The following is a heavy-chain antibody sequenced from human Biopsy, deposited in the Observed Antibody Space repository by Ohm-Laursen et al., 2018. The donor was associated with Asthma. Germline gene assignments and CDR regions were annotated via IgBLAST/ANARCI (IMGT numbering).Heavy chain of an antibody. Sequence: SSGKVSCKASGGSFSNFAFSWVRQAPGHGLEWMGTILTKFDITSYAEKFQGRVTITADKSTSTTYMELSRLRSEDTAVYYCARSYDTDSYPVLVLDYWGQGTLVTVSS. V-gene: IGHV1-69*04. D-gene: IGHD3-22*01. J-gene: IGHJ4*02. CDR1: GGSFSNFA. CDR3: ARSYDTDSYPVLVLDY. CDR2: ILTKFDIT.